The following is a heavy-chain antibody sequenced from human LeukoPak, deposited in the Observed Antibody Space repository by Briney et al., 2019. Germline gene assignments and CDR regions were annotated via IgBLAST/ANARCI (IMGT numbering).Heavy chain of an antibody. J-gene: IGHJ4*02. V-gene: IGHV4-38-2*02. CDR3: ASSSYDYVWRSYADY. CDR2: IYHSGST. CDR1: GYSISSGYY. D-gene: IGHD3-16*01. Sequence: PSETLSLTCTVSGYSISSGYYWGWIRQPPGKGLEWIGSIYHSGSTYYNPSLKSRVTISVDTSKNQFSLKLSSVTAADTAVYYCASSSYDYVWRSYADYWGQGTLVTVSS.